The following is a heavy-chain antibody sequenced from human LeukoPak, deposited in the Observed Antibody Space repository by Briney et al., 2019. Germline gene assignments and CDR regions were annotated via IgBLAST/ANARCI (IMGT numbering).Heavy chain of an antibody. Sequence: PSETLSLTCTVSGGSISSSSYYWNWVRQPPGKGLEWIGYIYSSGSIDYNPSLKRRVTISLDTSKNHFSLKLSSVTTADTAVYYCARAAGSALIDSWGQGTLVTVSS. CDR2: IYSSGSI. CDR3: ARAAGSALIDS. J-gene: IGHJ5*01. D-gene: IGHD3-10*01. V-gene: IGHV4-61*03. CDR1: GGSISSSSYY.